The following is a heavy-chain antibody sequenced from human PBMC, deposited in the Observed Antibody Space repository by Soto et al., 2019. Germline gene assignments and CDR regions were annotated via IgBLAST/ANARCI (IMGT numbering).Heavy chain of an antibody. CDR2: IYWDDDK. V-gene: IGHV2-5*02. Sequence: QITLKESGPTLVKPTQTLTLTCTFSGFSLSTSGVGVGWIRQPPGKALEWLALIYWDDDKRYSPSLNSRLTITKEISKHQVVLTMTNMDPVDTATYYCAHRPSYCSGGSCYSGFDYWGQGTLVTVSS. D-gene: IGHD2-15*01. CDR3: AHRPSYCSGGSCYSGFDY. J-gene: IGHJ4*02. CDR1: GFSLSTSGVG.